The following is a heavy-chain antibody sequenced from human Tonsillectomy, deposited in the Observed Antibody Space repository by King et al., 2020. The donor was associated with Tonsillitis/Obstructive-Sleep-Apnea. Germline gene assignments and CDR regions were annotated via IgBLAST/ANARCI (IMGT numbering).Heavy chain of an antibody. CDR3: ARERSGWLQPLNYVDY. CDR2: IKKDGSEK. CDR1: GFTFSSYW. D-gene: IGHD5-24*01. Sequence: VQLVESGGGLVQPGGSLRLSCAASGFTFSSYWMSWVRQAPGKGLEGVANIKKDGSEKYYVDSVKGRFTISRDNAKNSLYLQMNSLRAEDTAVYYCARERSGWLQPLNYVDYWGQGTLVTVSS. V-gene: IGHV3-7*03. J-gene: IGHJ4*02.